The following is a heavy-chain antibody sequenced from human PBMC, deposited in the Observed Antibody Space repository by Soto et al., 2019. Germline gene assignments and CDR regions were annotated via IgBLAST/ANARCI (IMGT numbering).Heavy chain of an antibody. CDR1: GESLSGYS. D-gene: IGHD2-15*01. CDR3: AGAPDTVVVVSGGGMDV. V-gene: IGHV4-34*01. CDR2: INHRGST. Sequence: QVQLQQWGAGLLRPSEALSLRCGVSGESLSGYSWTWIRQPPGKGLEWIGEINHRGSTIYNPSLTSRRIISVETSKNQFSLKLTPVTAAHTAVHYPAGAPDTVVVVSGGGMDVWGGWTTIT. J-gene: IGHJ6*01.